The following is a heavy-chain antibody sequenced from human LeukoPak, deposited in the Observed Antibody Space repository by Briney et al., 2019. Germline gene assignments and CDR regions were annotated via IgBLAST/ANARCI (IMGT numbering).Heavy chain of an antibody. V-gene: IGHV4-59*01. CDR1: GGSISSYY. J-gene: IGHJ6*03. CDR3: ARIARGTEYYMDV. CDR2: IYYSGST. D-gene: IGHD6-13*01. Sequence: SETLSLTCTVSGGSISSYYWSWIRQPPGKGLEWIGYIYYSGSTNYNPSLKSRVTISVDTSKSQFSLKLSSVTAADTAVYYCARIARGTEYYMDVWGKGTTVTVSS.